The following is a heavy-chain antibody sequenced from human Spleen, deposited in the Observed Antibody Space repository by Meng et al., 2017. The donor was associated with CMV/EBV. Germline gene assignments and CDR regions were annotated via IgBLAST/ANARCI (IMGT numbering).Heavy chain of an antibody. Sequence: GGSLRLSCTASGFTFGDYAMSWVRQAPGKGLEWVGFIRSKAYGGTTEYAASVKGRFTISRDDSKSIAYLQMNSLKTEDTAVYYCTRDSNYSSSWYPTAGYWGQGTLVTVSS. J-gene: IGHJ4*02. V-gene: IGHV3-49*04. CDR1: GFTFGDYA. D-gene: IGHD6-13*01. CDR3: TRDSNYSSSWYPTAGY. CDR2: IRSKAYGGTT.